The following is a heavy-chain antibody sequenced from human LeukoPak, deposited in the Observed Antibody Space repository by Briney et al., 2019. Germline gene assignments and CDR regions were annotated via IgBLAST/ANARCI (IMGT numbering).Heavy chain of an antibody. CDR3: AKEPEYSSYSYFDF. D-gene: IGHD6-6*01. CDR1: GFTFTNYG. Sequence: PGGSLRLSCAASGFTFTNYGLHWVRQAPGKGLEWVAVISYDGTNKYYADSVKGRFTISRDNSKNTLYLQMNSLRAEDTAVYYCAKEPEYSSYSYFDFWGQGTLVTVSS. CDR2: ISYDGTNK. V-gene: IGHV3-30*18. J-gene: IGHJ4*02.